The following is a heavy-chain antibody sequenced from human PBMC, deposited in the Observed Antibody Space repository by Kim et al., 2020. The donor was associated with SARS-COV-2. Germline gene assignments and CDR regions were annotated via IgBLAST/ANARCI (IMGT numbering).Heavy chain of an antibody. D-gene: IGHD3-10*01. Sequence: SVKGRFIISRDNSKNTLFLQMNSLRAVDTAVYYCAKRLLWFGEPLYGMDVWGQGTTVTVSS. CDR3: AKRLLWFGEPLYGMDV. J-gene: IGHJ6*02. V-gene: IGHV3-23*01.